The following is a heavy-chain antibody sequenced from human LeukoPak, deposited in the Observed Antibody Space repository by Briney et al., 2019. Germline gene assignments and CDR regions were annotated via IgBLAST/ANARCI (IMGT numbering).Heavy chain of an antibody. CDR3: AKDQSYFYQLLKNYYYMDV. Sequence: SGGSLRLSCAASGFTFSSYGMHWVRQAPGKGLEWVAFIRYDGSNKYYADFVKGRFTISRDNSKNTLYLQMNSLRAEDTAVYYCAKDQSYFYQLLKNYYYMDVWGKGTTVTVSS. D-gene: IGHD2-2*01. CDR1: GFTFSSYG. CDR2: IRYDGSNK. J-gene: IGHJ6*03. V-gene: IGHV3-30*02.